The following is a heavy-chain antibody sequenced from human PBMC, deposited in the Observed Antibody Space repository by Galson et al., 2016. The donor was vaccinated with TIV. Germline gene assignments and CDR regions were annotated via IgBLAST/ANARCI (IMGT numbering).Heavy chain of an antibody. CDR2: IVPLSGT. V-gene: IGHV1-69*13. CDR3: ARGGHYALDV. CDR1: GGVFNNYA. D-gene: IGHD3-16*01. Sequence: SVKVSCKASGGVFNNYAIIWVRQAPGQGLEWMGGIVPLSGTNYAKKFQGSVTVTAGEATKTTYMDLSGLRSDDTAVYYCARGGHYALDVWGQGTPITVSS. J-gene: IGHJ6*02.